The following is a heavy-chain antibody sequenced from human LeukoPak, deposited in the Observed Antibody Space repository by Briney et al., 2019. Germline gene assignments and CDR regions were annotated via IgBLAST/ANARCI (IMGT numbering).Heavy chain of an antibody. Sequence: GSLRLSCAASGFTFSSYAMSWVRQPPGKGLEWVSAISGSGGSTYYADSVKGRFTIFRDNSKETLYLQMNSLRAEDTAVYYCAKDRHYYDSSGYYSWGQGTLVTVSS. CDR3: AKDRHYYDSSGYYS. D-gene: IGHD3-22*01. CDR1: GFTFSSYA. CDR2: ISGSGGST. J-gene: IGHJ4*02. V-gene: IGHV3-23*01.